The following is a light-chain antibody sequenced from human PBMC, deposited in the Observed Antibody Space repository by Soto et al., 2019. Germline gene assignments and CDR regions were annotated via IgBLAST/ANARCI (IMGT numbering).Light chain of an antibody. CDR1: SSDVGGYNY. CDR3: SSYTSSSTYV. J-gene: IGLJ1*01. Sequence: QSALTQPASGSGSPGLSITVSCTGTSSDVGGYNYVSWYQQHPGKAPKLMIYDVSNRPSGVSNRFSGSKSGNTASLTISGLQAEDEADYYCSSYTSSSTYVFGTGTKVTVL. V-gene: IGLV2-14*01. CDR2: DVS.